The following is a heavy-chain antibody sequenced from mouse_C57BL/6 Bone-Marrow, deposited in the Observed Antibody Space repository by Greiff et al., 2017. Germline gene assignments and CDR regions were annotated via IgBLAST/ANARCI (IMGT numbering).Heavy chain of an antibody. D-gene: IGHD2-4*01. CDR1: GFSFNTYA. J-gene: IGHJ4*01. Sequence: EVKLVESGGGLVQPKGSLKLSCAASGFSFNTYAMNWFRQAPGKGLEWVARIRSKSNNYATYYADSVKDRFTISRDDSESMLYLQMNNMKTEDTAMYYCVRHGGLRERYYAMDYWGQGTSVTVSS. CDR2: IRSKSNNYAT. CDR3: VRHGGLRERYYAMDY. V-gene: IGHV10-1*01.